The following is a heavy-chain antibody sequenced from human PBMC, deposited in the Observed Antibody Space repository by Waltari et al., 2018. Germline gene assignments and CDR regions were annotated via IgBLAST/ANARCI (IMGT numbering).Heavy chain of an antibody. CDR2: IYYRGST. J-gene: IGHJ5*02. Sequence: LQLQESGPGLVKPSETLSLTCTVPGGSIRSSRSYWGWIRQSPGKGLELIGSIYYRGSTYYNPPLKGRVTISGDTSKNQFSLKLSSVTAADTAVYYCARHWKKSGYRFDPWGQGTLVTVSS. V-gene: IGHV4-39*01. CDR1: GGSIRSSRSY. CDR3: ARHWKKSGYRFDP. D-gene: IGHD5-12*01.